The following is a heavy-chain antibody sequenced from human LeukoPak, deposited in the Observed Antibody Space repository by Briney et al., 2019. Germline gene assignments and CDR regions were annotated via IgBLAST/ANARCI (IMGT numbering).Heavy chain of an antibody. V-gene: IGHV4-39*07. J-gene: IGHJ5*02. CDR1: GCSISSSSYY. D-gene: IGHD1-7*01. CDR2: IDDSGST. CDR3: PRARRGPGTTSPWFDH. Sequence: SETLSLTCTVSGCSISSSSYYWGWIRQPPGKGLEGIGSIDDSGSTYYNPSLKSLVTISVDTSKNEFSLKLSPVTAAYTAVYYRPRARRGPGTTSPWFDHCGQGSMVTVSS.